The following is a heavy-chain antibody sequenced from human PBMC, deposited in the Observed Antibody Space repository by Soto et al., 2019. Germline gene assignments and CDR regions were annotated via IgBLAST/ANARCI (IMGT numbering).Heavy chain of an antibody. D-gene: IGHD6-13*01. CDR1: GFKSNIYW. Sequence: GPLRLSYAVAGFKSNIYWMHWVSQDPGKGPVWVARIYNDGTYADYADSVKGRFTISRDNAKDTLYLQMNDLRAEDSALYHCTRGPRATSAGASAHWGQGTLVTVSS. CDR3: TRGPRATSAGASAH. V-gene: IGHV3-74*01. CDR2: IYNDGTYA. J-gene: IGHJ4*02.